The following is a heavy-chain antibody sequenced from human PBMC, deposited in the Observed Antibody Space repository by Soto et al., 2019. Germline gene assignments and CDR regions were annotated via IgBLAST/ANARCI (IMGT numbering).Heavy chain of an antibody. D-gene: IGHD6-6*01. CDR2: ISGHESNI. J-gene: IGHJ4*02. Sequence: QVQLVESGGGLVKPGGSLRLSCAASGFNFSDFYMTWIRQPPGKGLEWLSFISGHESNIDYADSVKGRFTISRDNTKSSLYLQMNSLRVEDTAGYYCVRGHKYWGQGTLVTVSS. V-gene: IGHV3-11*01. CDR1: GFNFSDFY. CDR3: VRGHKY.